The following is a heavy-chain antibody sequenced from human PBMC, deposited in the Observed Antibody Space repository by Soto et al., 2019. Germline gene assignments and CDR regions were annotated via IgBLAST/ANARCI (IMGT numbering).Heavy chain of an antibody. V-gene: IGHV5-51*01. CDR3: ARRGDFWSGTNQAGYYYGMDV. D-gene: IGHD3-3*01. J-gene: IGHJ6*02. CDR2: IYPADSDT. Sequence: GESLKISCQASGYSFTGFWIGWVRQLPGKGLEWMGTIYPADSDTKYSPSFEAQVTISVDKSVNTAYLHWSSLKASDTATYYCARRGDFWSGTNQAGYYYGMDVWGQGTPVTVYS. CDR1: GYSFTGFW.